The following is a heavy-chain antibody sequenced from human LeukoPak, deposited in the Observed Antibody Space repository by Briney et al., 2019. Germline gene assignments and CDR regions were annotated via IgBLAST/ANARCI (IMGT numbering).Heavy chain of an antibody. Sequence: SETLSLTCTVSGYSISSGYYWGWIRQPPGKGLEWIGEINHSGSTNYNPSLKSRVTISVDTSKNQFSLKLSSVTAADTAVYYCARGSRRRITMVRGGLYYYYMDVWGKGTTVTVSS. D-gene: IGHD3-10*01. CDR1: GYSISSGYY. J-gene: IGHJ6*03. CDR2: INHSGST. CDR3: ARGSRRRITMVRGGLYYYYMDV. V-gene: IGHV4-38-2*02.